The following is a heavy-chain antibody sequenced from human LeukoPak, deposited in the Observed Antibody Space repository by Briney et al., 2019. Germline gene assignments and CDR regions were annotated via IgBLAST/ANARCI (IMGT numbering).Heavy chain of an antibody. CDR3: ARWVGGYSYGYDY. CDR2: IYHSGST. J-gene: IGHJ4*02. CDR1: GGSISSSNW. D-gene: IGHD5-18*01. V-gene: IGHV4-4*02. Sequence: SGTLSLTCAVSGGSISSSNWWSWVRQPPGKGLEWTAEIYHSGSTNYNPSLKSRVTISVDKSKNQFSLKLTSVTAADTAVYYCARWVGGYSYGYDYWGRGTLVTVSS.